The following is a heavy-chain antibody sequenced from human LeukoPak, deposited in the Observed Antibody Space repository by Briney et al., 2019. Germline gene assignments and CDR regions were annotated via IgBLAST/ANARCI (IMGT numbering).Heavy chain of an antibody. D-gene: IGHD7-27*01. Sequence: GGSLRLSCAASGFTFSDYYMTWIRQAPGKGLEWVSYISSSSIYTNYADSVKGRFTISRDNTKSSLYLQMNTLRAEDTAVYYCARDGDGRYGEDYFDYWGQGTLVTVSS. CDR1: GFTFSDYY. J-gene: IGHJ4*02. V-gene: IGHV3-11*06. CDR3: ARDGDGRYGEDYFDY. CDR2: ISSSSIYT.